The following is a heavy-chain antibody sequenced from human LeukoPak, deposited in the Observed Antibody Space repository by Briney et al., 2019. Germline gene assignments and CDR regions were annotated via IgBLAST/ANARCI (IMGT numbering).Heavy chain of an antibody. J-gene: IGHJ4*02. CDR1: GFTFSSYG. D-gene: IGHD3-10*01. CDR3: TSVNWWFGDRTYYFDY. V-gene: IGHV3-30*02. CDR2: IRYDGSNK. Sequence: PGGSLRLSCAASGFTFSSYGMHWVRQAPGKGLEWVAFIRYDGSNKYYADSVKGRFTISRDNSKNTLYLQMNSLKTEDTAVYHCTSVNWWFGDRTYYFDYWGQGTLVTVSS.